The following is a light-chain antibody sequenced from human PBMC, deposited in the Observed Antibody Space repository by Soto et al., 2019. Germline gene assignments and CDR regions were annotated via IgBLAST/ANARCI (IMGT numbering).Light chain of an antibody. CDR1: SSNVGGYNY. J-gene: IGLJ1*01. CDR3: SSYTSSSTFV. Sequence: QSALTQPASVSGSPGQSITISCTGSSSNVGGYNYVSWYQHHPGKAPKLLIYEVTNRPSGVSTRFSGSKSANTASLTISGLLAEDEGDFYCSSYTSSSTFVFGTGTKLTVL. CDR2: EVT. V-gene: IGLV2-14*01.